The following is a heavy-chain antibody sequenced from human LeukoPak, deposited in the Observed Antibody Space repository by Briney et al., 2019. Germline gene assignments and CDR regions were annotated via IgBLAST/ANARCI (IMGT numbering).Heavy chain of an antibody. J-gene: IGHJ5*02. CDR3: ARVQSRSPGWFDP. CDR1: GGTFSSYT. V-gene: IGHV1-69*02. Sequence: SVKVSCKASGGTFSSYTISWVRQAPGQGLEWMGRIIPILGIANYAQKLQGRVTITADKSTSPAYMELSSLRSEDTAVYYCARVQSRSPGWFDPWGQGTLVTVSS. CDR2: IIPILGIA.